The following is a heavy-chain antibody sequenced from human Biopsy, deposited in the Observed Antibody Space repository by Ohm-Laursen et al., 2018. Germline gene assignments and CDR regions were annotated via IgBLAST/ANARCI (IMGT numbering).Heavy chain of an antibody. CDR1: GNTFSDYQ. CDR3: GNEVHGRDY. CDR2: INHAGTT. V-gene: IGHV4-34*08. D-gene: IGHD2-15*01. J-gene: IGHJ4*02. Sequence: SQTLSLTWAVFGNTFSDYQWSWIRQPPGKGLEWIGQINHAGTTNYNPSLKSRGSISAEASKYEFPLRLTSVTAADTAVYLCGNEVHGRDYWGLGAQVTVSS.